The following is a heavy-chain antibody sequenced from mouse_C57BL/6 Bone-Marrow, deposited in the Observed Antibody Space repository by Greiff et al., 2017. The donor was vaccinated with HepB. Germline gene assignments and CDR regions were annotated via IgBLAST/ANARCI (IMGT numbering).Heavy chain of an antibody. CDR3: ARDGGSSYDYAMDY. CDR1: GFTFSSYA. Sequence: EVQGVESGGGLVKPGGSLKLSCAASGFTFSSYAMSWVRQTPEKRLEWVATISDGGSYTYYPDNVKGRFTISRDNAKNNLYLQMSHLKSEDTAMYYCARDGGSSYDYAMDYWGQGTSVTVSS. J-gene: IGHJ4*01. CDR2: ISDGGSYT. D-gene: IGHD1-1*01. V-gene: IGHV5-4*01.